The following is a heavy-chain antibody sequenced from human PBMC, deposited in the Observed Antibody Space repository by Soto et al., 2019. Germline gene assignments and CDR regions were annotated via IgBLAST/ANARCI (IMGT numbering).Heavy chain of an antibody. CDR2: IYWDGDK. V-gene: IGHV2-5*02. D-gene: IGHD3-10*01. J-gene: IGHJ4*02. Sequence: SGPTLVNPMQTLTLTCNFSGFSLDSTAVGVGWLRQPPGKALECLALIYWDGDKRYNPSLTNRVIITKDTSKNQVVLTMTDMAPADTGTYFCAPIILAGHFVRGVTLDYWGQGVLVTVSS. CDR1: GFSLDSTAVG. CDR3: APIILAGHFVRGVTLDY.